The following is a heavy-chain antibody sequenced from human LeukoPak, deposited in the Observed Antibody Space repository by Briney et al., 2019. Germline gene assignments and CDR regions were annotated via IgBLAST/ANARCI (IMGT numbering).Heavy chain of an antibody. D-gene: IGHD3-10*01. J-gene: IGHJ1*01. CDR2: IYPGDSDT. CDR3: ATYAGSYSKYFQH. CDR1: GNSFIDYW. Sequence: GESLKISCKGSGNSFIDYWIGWVRQMPGKGLEWMGIIYPGDSDTRYSPSFQGQVTISADKSISTAYLQWSSLKASDTAMYFCATYAGSYSKYFQHWGQGTLVTVSS. V-gene: IGHV5-51*01.